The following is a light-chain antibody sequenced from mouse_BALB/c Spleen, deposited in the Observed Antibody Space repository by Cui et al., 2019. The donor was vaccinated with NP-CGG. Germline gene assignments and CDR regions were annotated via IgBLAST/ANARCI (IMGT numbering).Light chain of an antibody. CDR1: SSVSY. Sequence: QIVLTQSPAIMSASPGEKVTMTCSASSSVSYMYWYQQKTGSSPRLLIYDTSNLASGVPVRFSGSWSGTSYSLTISRMEAEDAATYYRQQWSSYTFGGGTKLEIK. J-gene: IGKJ2*01. CDR2: DTS. V-gene: IGKV4-55*01. CDR3: QQWSSYT.